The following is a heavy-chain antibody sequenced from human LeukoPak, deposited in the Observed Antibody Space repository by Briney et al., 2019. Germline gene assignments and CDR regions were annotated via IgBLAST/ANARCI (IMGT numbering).Heavy chain of an antibody. CDR3: ARDSKWLVRGAFDY. Sequence: GGSLRLSCAASGFTFSSYAMHWVRQAPGKGLGWVAVISYDGSNKYYADSVKGRFTISRDNSKNTLYLQMNSLRAEDTAVYYCARDSKWLVRGAFDYWGQGTLVTVSS. V-gene: IGHV3-30-3*01. CDR1: GFTFSSYA. CDR2: ISYDGSNK. D-gene: IGHD6-19*01. J-gene: IGHJ4*02.